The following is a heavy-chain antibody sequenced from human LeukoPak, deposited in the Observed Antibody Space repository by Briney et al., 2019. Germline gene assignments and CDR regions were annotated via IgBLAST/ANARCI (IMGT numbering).Heavy chain of an antibody. CDR1: GGTFSSYA. D-gene: IGHD6-13*01. V-gene: IGHV1-2*02. CDR3: ARDKQQLEYYYYYYYMDV. CDR2: INPNSGGT. Sequence: ASVKVSCKASGGTFSSYAISWVRQAPGQGLEWMGWINPNSGGTNYAQKFQGRVTMTRDTSISTAYMELSRLRSDDTAVYYCARDKQQLEYYYYYYYMDVWGKGTTVTISS. J-gene: IGHJ6*03.